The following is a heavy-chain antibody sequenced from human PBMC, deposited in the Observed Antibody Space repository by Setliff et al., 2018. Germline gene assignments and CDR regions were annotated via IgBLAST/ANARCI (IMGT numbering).Heavy chain of an antibody. CDR1: GFTFSNYG. Sequence: GGSLRLSCVASGFTFSNYGMHWVRQAPGKGLEWVALIRYDGRSEYADSVKGRFSMSRDNSKNTLYLQMNSLRTEDTAVYYCATDGVQNYNLDYWGQGTLVTVSS. CDR3: ATDGVQNYNLDY. J-gene: IGHJ4*02. CDR2: IRYDGRSE. D-gene: IGHD1-1*01. V-gene: IGHV3-30*02.